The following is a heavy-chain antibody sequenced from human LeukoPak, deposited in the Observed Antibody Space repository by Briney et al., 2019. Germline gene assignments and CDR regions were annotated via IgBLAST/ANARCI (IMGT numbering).Heavy chain of an antibody. CDR1: GGSVSNYY. V-gene: IGHV4-59*02. J-gene: IGHJ3*02. CDR3: ARDRNPANNDYYVWGPCDI. D-gene: IGHD3-16*01. Sequence: SETLSLTRTVSGGSVSNYYLSWIRQSPGKGLEWIGYIFYTGSTNSNPSLKSRVTISMDTSKNQFSLKLTSVTDADAALYYCARDRNPANNDYYVWGPCDIWGQGTVVSVSS. CDR2: IFYTGST.